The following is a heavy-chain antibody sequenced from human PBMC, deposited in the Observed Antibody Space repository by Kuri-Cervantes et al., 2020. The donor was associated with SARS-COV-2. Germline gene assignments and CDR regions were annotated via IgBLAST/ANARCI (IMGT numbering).Heavy chain of an antibody. CDR1: GVSVGSSRYY. CDR2: IYYSGST. Sequence: ESLKISCTVSGVSVGSSRYYWGWIRQPPGKGLEWLGTIYYSGSTYYNPSLKSRVTISVGTSWNQFSLKLRSVTASDTAVYYYATSYYYDSSGYYGWFDPWGQGVLVTVSS. CDR3: ATSYYYDSSGYYGWFDP. V-gene: IGHV4-39*01. J-gene: IGHJ5*02. D-gene: IGHD3-22*01.